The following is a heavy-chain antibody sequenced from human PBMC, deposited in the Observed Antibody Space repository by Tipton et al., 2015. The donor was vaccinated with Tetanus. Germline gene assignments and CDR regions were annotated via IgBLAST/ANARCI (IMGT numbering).Heavy chain of an antibody. CDR2: INHSEST. J-gene: IGHJ5*02. CDR3: AREGGYDYGRYLRWFDP. D-gene: IGHD5-18*01. V-gene: IGHV4-34*01. CDR1: GGSFSGYY. Sequence: TLSLTCAVYGGSFSGYYWSWIRQPPGKGLEWIGEINHSESTNYNPSLKSRVTISVDTSKNHFSLKLSSVTAADTAVYYCAREGGYDYGRYLRWFDPWGQGSLVTVSS.